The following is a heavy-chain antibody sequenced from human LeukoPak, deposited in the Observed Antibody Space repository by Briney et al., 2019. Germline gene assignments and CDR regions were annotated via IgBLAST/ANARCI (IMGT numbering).Heavy chain of an antibody. D-gene: IGHD6-19*01. V-gene: IGHV3-48*03. Sequence: GGSLRLSCAASGFTFSNYEMNWVRQAPGKRLEWLSYITSSGTTIYYADSVKGRFTISRDNAKNSLYLQMNSLTAEDTAVYYCARDRIPVTGSTWFDPWGQGTLVTVSS. CDR3: ARDRIPVTGSTWFDP. CDR2: ITSSGTTI. CDR1: GFTFSNYE. J-gene: IGHJ5*02.